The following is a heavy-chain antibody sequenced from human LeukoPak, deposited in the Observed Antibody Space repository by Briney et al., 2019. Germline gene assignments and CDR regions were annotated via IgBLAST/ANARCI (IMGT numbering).Heavy chain of an antibody. Sequence: GGSLRLSCAASGFTFSNYPMNWVRQAPGKGLEWVSYIGSGGSPIYYADSVRGRFSISRDNAKNSLYLQMSSLRAEDTAVYYCARDLDDYNGLPPFFQHWGQGTLVTVSS. J-gene: IGHJ1*01. D-gene: IGHD5-24*01. CDR3: ARDLDDYNGLPPFFQH. CDR1: GFTFSNYP. CDR2: IGSGGSPI. V-gene: IGHV3-48*03.